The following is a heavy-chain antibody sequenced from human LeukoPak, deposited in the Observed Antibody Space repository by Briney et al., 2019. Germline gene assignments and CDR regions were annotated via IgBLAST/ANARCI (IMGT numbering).Heavy chain of an antibody. CDR2: IIPIFGTA. CDR1: GVTFSSYA. J-gene: IGHJ4*02. CDR3: ARGHKTPYDY. Sequence: PSVKVSCKASGVTFSSYAISWVRQAPGQGLEWMGRIIPIFGTANYAQKFQGRVTITTDESTSTAYMELSSLRSEDTAVYYCARGHKTPYDYWGQGTLVTVSS. V-gene: IGHV1-69*05.